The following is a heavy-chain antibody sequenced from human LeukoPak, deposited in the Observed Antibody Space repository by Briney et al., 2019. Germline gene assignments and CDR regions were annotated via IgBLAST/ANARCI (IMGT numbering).Heavy chain of an antibody. Sequence: PSETLSLTCTVSGYSISSGYYWSWIRQPAGKGLEWIGRIYTSGSTNYNPSLKSRVTISVDTSKNQFSLKLSSVTAADTVVYYCARGNGLYGSGSYSWFDPWGQGTLVTVSS. CDR1: GYSISSGYY. J-gene: IGHJ5*02. V-gene: IGHV4-61*02. CDR3: ARGNGLYGSGSYSWFDP. CDR2: IYTSGST. D-gene: IGHD3-10*01.